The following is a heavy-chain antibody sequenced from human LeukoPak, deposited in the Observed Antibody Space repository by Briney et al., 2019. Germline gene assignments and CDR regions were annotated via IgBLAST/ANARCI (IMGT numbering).Heavy chain of an antibody. D-gene: IGHD3-22*01. CDR3: AIHGGGYYYDSSGYLHY. CDR2: ISGSVVST. CDR1: GFTFSSYA. V-gene: IGHV3-23*01. Sequence: PGGSLRLSCAASGFTFSSYAMSWVRQAPGKGLEWVSGISGSVVSTYYADSVKGRFTISRDNSKNTLYLQMNSLRAEDTAVYYCAIHGGGYYYDSSGYLHYWGQGTLVTVSS. J-gene: IGHJ4*02.